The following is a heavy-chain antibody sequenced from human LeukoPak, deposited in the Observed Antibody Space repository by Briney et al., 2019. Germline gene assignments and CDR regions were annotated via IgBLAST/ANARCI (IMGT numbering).Heavy chain of an antibody. J-gene: IGHJ4*02. CDR3: AKETFAVDY. V-gene: IGHV4-59*01. CDR1: GASISSYY. CDR2: ISYSGST. Sequence: NPSETLSLTCTVSGASISSYYWSWIRQPPGKGLEWIGYISYSGSTNYNPSLKSRVTISVDTSKNQFSLKLSSVTAADTAVYYCAKETFAVDYWGQGTLVTVSS.